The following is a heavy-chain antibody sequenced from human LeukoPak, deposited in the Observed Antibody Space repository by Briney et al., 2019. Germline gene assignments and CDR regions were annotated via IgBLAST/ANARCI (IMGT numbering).Heavy chain of an antibody. J-gene: IGHJ4*02. CDR2: IYYSGST. CDR1: GGSISSSSYY. V-gene: IGHV4-39*01. Sequence: SETLSLTCTVSGGSISSSSYYWGWIRQPPGEGLVWIGSIYYSGSTYYNPSLKSRVTITVYTSKNEFSLKLSSVTAADTAVYCCAILSRLFPFDYWGQGTLVTVSS. D-gene: IGHD2-21*01. CDR3: AILSRLFPFDY.